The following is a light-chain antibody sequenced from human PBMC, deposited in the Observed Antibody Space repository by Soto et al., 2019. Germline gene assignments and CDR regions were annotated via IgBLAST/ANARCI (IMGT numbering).Light chain of an antibody. CDR2: GAS. CDR3: QQYGSSPYT. Sequence: EIVLTQSPGTLSLYPGERATLSCRASQSVSSSYLAWYQQKPGQAPRLLIYGASSRATGIPDRFSGSGSGTDFTLTISRLEPEDFAVYYCQQYGSSPYTFGQGTKVDI. V-gene: IGKV3-20*01. J-gene: IGKJ2*01. CDR1: QSVSSSY.